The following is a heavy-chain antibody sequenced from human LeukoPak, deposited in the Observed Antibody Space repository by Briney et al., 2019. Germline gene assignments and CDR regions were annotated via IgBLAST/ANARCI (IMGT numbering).Heavy chain of an antibody. Sequence: SETLPLTCAVYGGSFSGYYWSWIRQPPGKGLEWIGEINHSGSTNYNPSLKSRVTISVDTSKNQFSLKLSSVTAADTAVYYCARESFYGDSDWGQGTLVTVSS. J-gene: IGHJ4*02. D-gene: IGHD4-17*01. CDR1: GGSFSGYY. CDR2: INHSGST. V-gene: IGHV4-34*01. CDR3: ARESFYGDSD.